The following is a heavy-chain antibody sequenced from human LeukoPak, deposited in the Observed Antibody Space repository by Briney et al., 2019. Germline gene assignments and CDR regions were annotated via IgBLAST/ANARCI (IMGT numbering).Heavy chain of an antibody. Sequence: GESLQISCKGSGYSFTSYWIGWVRQMPGKGLEWMGIIYPGDSDTRYRPSFQGQVTISADKSISTAYLQWSSLKASDTAMYYCARQGRYCSGGSCYSINWFDPWGQGTLVTVSS. J-gene: IGHJ5*02. CDR3: ARQGRYCSGGSCYSINWFDP. V-gene: IGHV5-51*01. CDR1: GYSFTSYW. D-gene: IGHD2-15*01. CDR2: IYPGDSDT.